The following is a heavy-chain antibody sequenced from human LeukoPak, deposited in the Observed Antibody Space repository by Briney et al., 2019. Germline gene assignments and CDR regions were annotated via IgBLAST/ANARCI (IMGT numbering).Heavy chain of an antibody. CDR1: GFTFSNYP. Sequence: GGSLRLSCAASGFTFSNYPMHWVRQAPGKDPEYVSAITSDGERTFYANSVQGRFGISRDNSKNTLYLQMGSLRPGDTAVYYCARVGSWDAYDIWGQGTMVTVSS. D-gene: IGHD1-26*01. V-gene: IGHV3-64*01. CDR3: ARVGSWDAYDI. J-gene: IGHJ3*02. CDR2: ITSDGERT.